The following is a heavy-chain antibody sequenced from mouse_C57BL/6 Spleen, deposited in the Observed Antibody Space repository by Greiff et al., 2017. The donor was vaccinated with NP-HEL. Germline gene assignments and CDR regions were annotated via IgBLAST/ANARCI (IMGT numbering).Heavy chain of an antibody. Sequence: QVQLKQPGAELVKPGASVKLSCKASGYTFTSYWMHWVKQRPGQGLEWIGMIHPNSGSTNYNEKFKSKATLTVDKSSSTAYMQLSSLTSEDSAVYYCARRGSNWDDYFDYWGQGTTLTVSS. J-gene: IGHJ2*01. CDR1: GYTFTSYW. D-gene: IGHD4-1*01. V-gene: IGHV1-64*01. CDR2: IHPNSGST. CDR3: ARRGSNWDDYFDY.